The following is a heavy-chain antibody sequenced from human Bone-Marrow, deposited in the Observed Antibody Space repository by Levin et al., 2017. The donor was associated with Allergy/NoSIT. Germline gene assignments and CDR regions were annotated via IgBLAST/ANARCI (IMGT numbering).Heavy chain of an antibody. CDR2: IKQDGSER. CDR3: ARGSDGDNSGGFY. CDR1: GFTFTTYW. V-gene: IGHV3-7*02. Sequence: GESLKISCEASGFTFTTYWMSWVRQAPGKGLEWVANIKQDGSERYYVDSVKGRFTISRDNAKKSLYLQMNSLRAEDTAVYYCARGSDGDNSGGFYWGQGTLVTVSS. J-gene: IGHJ4*02. D-gene: IGHD2-15*01.